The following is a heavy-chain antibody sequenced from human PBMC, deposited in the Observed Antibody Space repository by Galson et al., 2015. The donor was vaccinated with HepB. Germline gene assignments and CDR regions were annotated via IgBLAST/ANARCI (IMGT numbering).Heavy chain of an antibody. CDR3: ARDGFSTTVTTGKNAFDI. CDR2: ISYDGSNK. D-gene: IGHD4-17*01. Sequence: SLRLSCAASGFTFSSYAMHWVRQAPGKGLEWVAVISYDGSNKYYADSVKGRFTISRDNSKNTLYLQMNSLRAEDTAVYYCARDGFSTTVTTGKNAFDIWGQGTMVTVSS. V-gene: IGHV3-30-3*01. J-gene: IGHJ3*02. CDR1: GFTFSSYA.